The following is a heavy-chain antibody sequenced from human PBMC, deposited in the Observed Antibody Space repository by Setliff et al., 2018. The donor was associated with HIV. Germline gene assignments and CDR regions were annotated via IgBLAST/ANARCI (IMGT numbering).Heavy chain of an antibody. J-gene: IGHJ3*02. D-gene: IGHD6-19*01. CDR1: GGSISSDSYY. Sequence: TSETLSLTCTVSGGSISSDSYYWGWIRQPPGKGLEWIGSIYYSESTYYNPSLKSRVTISVDTSKNQFSLKLSSVTAADTAVYFCARDNSVGSGWRLDAFDIWGQGTMVTVSS. V-gene: IGHV4-39*07. CDR2: IYYSEST. CDR3: ARDNSVGSGWRLDAFDI.